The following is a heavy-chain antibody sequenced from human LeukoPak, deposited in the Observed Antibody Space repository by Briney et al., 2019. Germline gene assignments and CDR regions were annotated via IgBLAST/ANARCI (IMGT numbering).Heavy chain of an antibody. J-gene: IGHJ4*02. D-gene: IGHD3-9*01. CDR1: GFTVSSYA. CDR2: TSGSGGST. CDR3: AKAAPLRYFDWLFDY. V-gene: IGHV3-23*01. Sequence: GGSLRLSCAASGFTVSSYAMSWIRQAPGKGLEWVSATSGSGGSTYYADSVKGRFTISKDNSKNTLYLQMNSLRAEDTAVYYCAKAAPLRYFDWLFDYWGQGTLVTVSS.